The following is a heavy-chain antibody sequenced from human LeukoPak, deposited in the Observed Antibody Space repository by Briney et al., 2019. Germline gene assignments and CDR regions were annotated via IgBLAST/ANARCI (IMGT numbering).Heavy chain of an antibody. CDR3: ATPLNVSGTFSES. V-gene: IGHV1-69*02. CDR2: IIPLIGIT. J-gene: IGHJ5*02. Sequence: SVKVSCKTSGGSFSLYSLTWVRQAPGQGLEWMGNIIPLIGITNYAQRFQGRVTITADKSTNTAYLKLRSLISEDTAVYYCATPLNVSGTFSESWGRGTLVTVSS. CDR1: GGSFSLYS. D-gene: IGHD3-10*01.